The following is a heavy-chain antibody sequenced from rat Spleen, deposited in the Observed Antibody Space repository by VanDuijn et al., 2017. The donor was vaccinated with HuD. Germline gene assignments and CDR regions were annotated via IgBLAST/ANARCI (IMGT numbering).Heavy chain of an antibody. CDR3: TRYINHGSYYLMDA. J-gene: IGHJ4*01. D-gene: IGHD1-6*01. CDR2: ISYDDSRT. Sequence: EVQLVESGGGLVQPGRSMKLSCAASGFTFSDYYMAWVRQAPTKGLEWVATISYDDSRTYYRDSVKGRFTVSRDNAKSTLYLQMDSLRSEDTATYFCTRYINHGSYYLMDAWGQGTTVSVSS. V-gene: IGHV5-7*01. CDR1: GFTFSDYY.